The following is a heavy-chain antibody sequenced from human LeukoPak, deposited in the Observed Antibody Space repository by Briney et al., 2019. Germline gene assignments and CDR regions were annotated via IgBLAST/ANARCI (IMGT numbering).Heavy chain of an antibody. J-gene: IGHJ4*02. Sequence: GGSLRLSCAASGFTVSTNYMSWVRQAPGKGLEWVSTIYSGGNTYYADSVKGRFTISRDNSKNTMYLQMNSLRADDTAVYYCARDGGSGWYDYWGQGTRVTVSS. CDR2: IYSGGNT. CDR1: GFTVSTNY. V-gene: IGHV3-66*01. CDR3: ARDGGSGWYDY. D-gene: IGHD6-19*01.